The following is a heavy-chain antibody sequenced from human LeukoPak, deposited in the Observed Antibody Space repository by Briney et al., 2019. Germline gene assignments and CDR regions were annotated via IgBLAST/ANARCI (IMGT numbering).Heavy chain of an antibody. CDR3: ARPLVGATYYFDY. Sequence: GGSLRLSCAASGFTFSSYGMSWVRQAPGKGLEWVSAISGSGGSTYYADSVKGRFTISRDNAKNSLYLQMNSLRAEDTAVYCCARPLVGATYYFDYWGQGTLVTVSS. CDR1: GFTFSSYG. D-gene: IGHD1-26*01. V-gene: IGHV3-23*01. J-gene: IGHJ4*02. CDR2: ISGSGGST.